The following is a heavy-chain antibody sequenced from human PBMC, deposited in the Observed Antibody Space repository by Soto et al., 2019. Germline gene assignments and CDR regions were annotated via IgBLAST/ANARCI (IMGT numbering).Heavy chain of an antibody. D-gene: IGHD2-2*01. CDR3: TTERCTGTNCYVKNAFDS. CDR1: GFTFNEAW. J-gene: IGHJ3*02. CDR2: IKTKTDGGTT. Sequence: GGSLSLSCAASGFTFNEAWMTWVREAPGKGLEGVGRIKTKTDGGTTDYAAPVKGRFTISREDSKNTVYLQMNSLKIEDTGVYYCTTERCTGTNCYVKNAFDSWGQGTMVTVSS. V-gene: IGHV3-15*01.